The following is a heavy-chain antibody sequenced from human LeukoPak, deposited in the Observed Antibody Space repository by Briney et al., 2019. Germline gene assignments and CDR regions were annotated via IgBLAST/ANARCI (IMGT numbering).Heavy chain of an antibody. CDR2: INPSGGST. Sequence: ASVKVSCKASGYTFTSYYMHWVRQAPGQGLEWMGIINPSGGSTSYAQKFQGRVTMTRDTSTSTVYMELSRLRSDDTAVYYCARDHCTNGVCSTFDYWGQGTLVTVSS. CDR1: GYTFTSYY. V-gene: IGHV1-46*01. J-gene: IGHJ4*02. CDR3: ARDHCTNGVCSTFDY. D-gene: IGHD2-8*01.